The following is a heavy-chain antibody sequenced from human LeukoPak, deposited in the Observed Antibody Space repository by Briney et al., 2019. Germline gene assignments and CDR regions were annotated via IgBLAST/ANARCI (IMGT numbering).Heavy chain of an antibody. Sequence: PGGSLRLSCAASGFTVSSNYMSWARQAPGKGLEWVSVIYSGGSTYYADSVKGRFTISRDNSKNTLYLQMNSLRAEDTAVYYCARAGDYYDSSGYSIDYWGQGTLVTVSS. D-gene: IGHD3-22*01. CDR3: ARAGDYYDSSGYSIDY. J-gene: IGHJ4*02. CDR1: GFTVSSNY. CDR2: IYSGGST. V-gene: IGHV3-66*01.